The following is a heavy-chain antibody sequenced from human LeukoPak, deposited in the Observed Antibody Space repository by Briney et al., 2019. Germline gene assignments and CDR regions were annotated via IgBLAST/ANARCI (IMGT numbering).Heavy chain of an antibody. V-gene: IGHV4-4*09. D-gene: IGHD3-10*01. CDR3: ARPSRGGWFDP. CDR1: GGSISSYY. J-gene: IGHJ5*02. CDR2: IYTSGST. Sequence: SETLSLTCTVSGGSISSYYWSWIRQPPGKGLEWIGYIYTSGSTNYNPSLKSRVTISVDTSKNQFSLKLSSVTAADTAVYYCARPSRGGWFDPWGQGTLVTVSS.